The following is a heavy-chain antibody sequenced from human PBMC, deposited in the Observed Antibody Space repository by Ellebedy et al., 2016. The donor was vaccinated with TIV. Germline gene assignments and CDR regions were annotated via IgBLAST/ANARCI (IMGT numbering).Heavy chain of an antibody. J-gene: IGHJ4*02. CDR2: ISGSGDST. CDR1: GFSFSNYA. D-gene: IGHD5-24*01. V-gene: IGHV3-23*01. Sequence: GESLKISCGASGFSFSNYAMNWVRQAPGQGLEWVAAISGSGDSTTYADSVKGRFTISRDNSKNTLYLQMNSLRAEDTAVYYCARGGSTGWLQSYFDYWGQGTLVTVSS. CDR3: ARGGSTGWLQSYFDY.